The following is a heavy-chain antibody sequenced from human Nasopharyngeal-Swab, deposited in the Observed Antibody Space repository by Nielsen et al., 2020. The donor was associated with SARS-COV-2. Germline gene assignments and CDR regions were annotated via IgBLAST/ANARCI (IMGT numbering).Heavy chain of an antibody. CDR3: ARDFGAYYDSTAKAY. V-gene: IGHV3-33*01. D-gene: IGHD3-22*01. J-gene: IGHJ4*02. CDR2: IWYDGSSK. CDR1: GFTFSSYG. Sequence: GGSLRLSCAASGFTFSSYGMHWVRQAPGKGLEWVAVIWYDGSSKYYADSVKGRFTISRDNSKNTLYLQMNSLRAEDTAVYYCARDFGAYYDSTAKAYWGQGTLVTVSS.